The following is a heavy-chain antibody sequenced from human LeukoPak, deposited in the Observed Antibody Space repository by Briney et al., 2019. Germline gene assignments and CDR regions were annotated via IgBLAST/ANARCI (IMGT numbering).Heavy chain of an antibody. V-gene: IGHV3-20*04. J-gene: IGHJ6*03. CDR3: TRDLASSGWYFLGVSYYYMDV. CDR2: INWNGGST. D-gene: IGHD6-19*01. Sequence: PGGSLRLSCAASGFTFSSYAMSWVRQAPGKGLEWVSGINWNGGSTGYADSVKGRFTISRDDSKSIAYLQMNSLKTEDTAVYYCTRDLASSGWYFLGVSYYYMDVWGKGTTVTVSS. CDR1: GFTFSSYA.